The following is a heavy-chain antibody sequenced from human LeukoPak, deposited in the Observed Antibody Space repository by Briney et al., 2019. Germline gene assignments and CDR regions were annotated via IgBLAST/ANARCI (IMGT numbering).Heavy chain of an antibody. Sequence: GGSLRLFCAASGFTFSSYSMNWVRQAPGKGLEWVSPISSSSSYIYYADSVKGRFTISRDNAKNSLYLQMNSLRAEDTAVYYCASLRDYFDYWGQGTLVTVSS. CDR3: ASLRDYFDY. D-gene: IGHD4-17*01. V-gene: IGHV3-21*01. CDR2: ISSSSSYI. J-gene: IGHJ4*02. CDR1: GFTFSSYS.